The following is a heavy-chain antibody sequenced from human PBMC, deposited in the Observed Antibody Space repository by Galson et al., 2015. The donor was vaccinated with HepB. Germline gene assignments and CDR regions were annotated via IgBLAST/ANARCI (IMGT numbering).Heavy chain of an antibody. CDR1: GGTFSTYA. CDR2: IIPIFDTA. V-gene: IGHV1-69*13. J-gene: IGHJ6*02. Sequence: SVKVSCKASGGTFSTYALSWVRQAPGQGLEWMGGIIPIFDTANYARNFQGRVTITADDSTSTAYMELSGLRSEDTAVYYCASREYCSGGSCYLYYYGMDVWGQGTTVTVSS. CDR3: ASREYCSGGSCYLYYYGMDV. D-gene: IGHD2-15*01.